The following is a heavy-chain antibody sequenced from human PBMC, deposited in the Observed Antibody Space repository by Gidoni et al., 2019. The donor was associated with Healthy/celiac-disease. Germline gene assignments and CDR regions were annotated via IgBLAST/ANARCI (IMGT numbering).Heavy chain of an antibody. Sequence: QLQLQESGPGLVKPSETLSLACPVSGGSISSSSYYWGWIRQPPGKGLEWIGSIYYRGSTYYNPSLKSRVTISVDTSKNQFSLKLSSVTAADTAVYYCAREAYYGSGSYLYYYYGMDVWGQGTTVTVSS. CDR1: GGSISSSSYY. CDR3: AREAYYGSGSYLYYYYGMDV. V-gene: IGHV4-39*07. J-gene: IGHJ6*02. D-gene: IGHD3-10*01. CDR2: IYYRGST.